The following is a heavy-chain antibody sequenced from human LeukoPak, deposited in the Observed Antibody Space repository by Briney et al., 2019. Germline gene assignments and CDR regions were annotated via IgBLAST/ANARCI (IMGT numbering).Heavy chain of an antibody. V-gene: IGHV1-2*02. CDR1: GYTFTGYY. D-gene: IGHD6-19*01. CDR3: ARAPFSSGWYGAWFDP. J-gene: IGHJ5*02. CDR2: INPNSGGT. Sequence: ASVKVSCKASGYTFTGYYMHWVRQAPGQGLEWMGWINPNSGGTNYAQKFQGRVTMTRDTSISTAYMELSSLRSEDTAVYYCARAPFSSGWYGAWFDPWGQGTLVTVSS.